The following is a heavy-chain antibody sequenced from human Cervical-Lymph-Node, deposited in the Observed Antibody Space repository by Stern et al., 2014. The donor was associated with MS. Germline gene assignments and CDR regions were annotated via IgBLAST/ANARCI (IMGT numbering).Heavy chain of an antibody. CDR3: ARGELKEGLVRGMDV. Sequence: VQLVESGAEVKKPGSSGKVSCKASGGTFSSYAISWVRQAPGQGLEWMGGVIPIFGTANYAQKFQGRLTITADESTSTAYMELSSLRSEDTAVYYCARGELKEGLVRGMDVWGQGTTVTVSS. J-gene: IGHJ6*02. CDR2: VIPIFGTA. V-gene: IGHV1-69*01. D-gene: IGHD1-26*01. CDR1: GGTFSSYA.